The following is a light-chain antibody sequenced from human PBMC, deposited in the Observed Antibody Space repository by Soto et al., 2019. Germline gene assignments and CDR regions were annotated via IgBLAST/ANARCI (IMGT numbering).Light chain of an antibody. CDR3: QKFNSAPFT. J-gene: IGKJ3*01. V-gene: IGKV1-27*01. Sequence: DIQMTQSPSSLSASVGDRVTITCRASQGVNNYLAWYQQKPGKVPQLLIYSASTLHPGVPSRFSGSGSGTDFTLTISSLQPEDVATYHCQKFNSAPFTFGPGTKVDIK. CDR2: SAS. CDR1: QGVNNY.